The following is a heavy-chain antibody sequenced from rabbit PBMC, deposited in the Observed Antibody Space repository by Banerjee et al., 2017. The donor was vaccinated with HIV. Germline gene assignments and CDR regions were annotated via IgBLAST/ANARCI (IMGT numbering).Heavy chain of an antibody. CDR1: GFTLSSTYY. CDR2: IVVGSSGTT. CDR3: ARDANDYYVYFVL. J-gene: IGHJ4*01. D-gene: IGHD1-1*01. V-gene: IGHV1S45*01. Sequence: QEQLEESGGDLVKPEGSLTLTCTASGFTLSSTYYMCWVRQAPGKGLEWIACIVVGSSGTTYYASWAKGRFTISEPSSTTVTLQMTSLTAADTATYFCARDANDYYVYFVLWGQGTLVTVS.